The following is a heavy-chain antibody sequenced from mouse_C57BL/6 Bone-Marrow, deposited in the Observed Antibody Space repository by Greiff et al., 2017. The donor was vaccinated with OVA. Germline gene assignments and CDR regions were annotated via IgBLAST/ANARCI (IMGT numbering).Heavy chain of an antibody. CDR2: SRNKANDYTT. D-gene: IGHD2-3*01. CDR1: GFTFSDFY. V-gene: IGHV7-1*01. J-gene: IGHJ1*03. Sequence: EVKLVESGGGLVQSGRSLRLSCATSGFTFSDFYMEWVRQAPGKGLEWIAASRNKANDYTTEYSASVKGRFIVSRDTSQSTLYLQMNALSAEDTVIYYCARDENYDGPYWYFDVWGTGTTVTVSS. CDR3: ARDENYDGPYWYFDV.